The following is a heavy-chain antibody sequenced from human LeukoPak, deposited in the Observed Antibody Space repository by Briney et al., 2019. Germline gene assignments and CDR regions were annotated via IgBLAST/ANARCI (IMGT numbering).Heavy chain of an antibody. V-gene: IGHV3-23*01. CDR2: ISSSGGST. CDR1: RLPFSSYA. J-gene: IGHJ4*02. CDR3: AKAAGSYHFDY. D-gene: IGHD1-26*01. Sequence: PGGSLRLSCAASRLPFSSYAMSWVRQAPGKGLEWVSEISSSGGSTYYADSVKGLFTISRDNSKNTLLLQMNSLRAEDTAVYYCAKAAGSYHFDYWCQGTLVTVSS.